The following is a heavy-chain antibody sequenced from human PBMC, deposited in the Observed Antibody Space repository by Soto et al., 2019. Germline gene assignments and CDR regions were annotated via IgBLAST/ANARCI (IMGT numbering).Heavy chain of an antibody. CDR1: GVTVSSNY. V-gene: IGHV3-53*04. D-gene: IGHD3-10*01. J-gene: IGHJ4*02. CDR2: IYSGGST. CDR3: ARDGNYDYHGPGSSSPD. Sequence: GGSLRLSCAASGVTVSSNYMSWVRQAPGKGLEWVSVIYSGGSTYYADSVKGRFTISRHNSKNTLYLQMNSLRAEDTAVYYCARDGNYDYHGPGSSSPDWGPGPLVTVSS.